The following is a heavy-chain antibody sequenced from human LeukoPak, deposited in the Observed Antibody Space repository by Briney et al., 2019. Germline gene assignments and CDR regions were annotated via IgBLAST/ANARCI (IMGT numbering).Heavy chain of an antibody. V-gene: IGHV3-23*01. CDR2: TSSSDAGT. J-gene: IGHJ4*02. CDR3: AREGGYSGYDSY. Sequence: GGSLRLSCAAFGFPLSSYAMSWVRQAPGKGLEWVSATSSSDAGTYHADSVKGRFTISRDNSKNSLYLQMNSLRAEDTAVYYCAREGGYSGYDSYWGQGTLVTVSS. CDR1: GFPLSSYA. D-gene: IGHD5-12*01.